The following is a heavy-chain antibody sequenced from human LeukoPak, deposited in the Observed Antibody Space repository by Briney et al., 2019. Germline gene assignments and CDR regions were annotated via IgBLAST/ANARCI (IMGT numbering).Heavy chain of an antibody. CDR2: INPNSGGT. CDR1: GGTFNSYA. CDR3: ARDTPRVGLLWFGEAYFDY. D-gene: IGHD3-10*01. Sequence: ASVKVSCKASGGTFNSYAITWVRQAPGQGLEWMGRINPNSGGTNYAQKFQGRVTTTRDTSASTAYMELSSLRSEDTAVYYCARDTPRVGLLWFGEAYFDYWGQGTLVTVSS. V-gene: IGHV1-2*01. J-gene: IGHJ4*02.